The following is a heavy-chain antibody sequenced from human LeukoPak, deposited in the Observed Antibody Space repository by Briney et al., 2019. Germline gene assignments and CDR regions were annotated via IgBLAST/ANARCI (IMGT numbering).Heavy chain of an antibody. D-gene: IGHD2-15*01. J-gene: IGHJ3*02. V-gene: IGHV3-7*05. CDR2: IKQDGSEK. CDR3: ARVGYLRAFDI. Sequence: GGSLRLSCAASGFTVGSYWISWVRQAPGKGLEGVANIKQDGSEKYYVDSVKGRLTIPRDNAKNSLYLQMNSLRAEDTAVYYFARVGYLRAFDIWGQGTLVTVSS. CDR1: GFTVGSYW.